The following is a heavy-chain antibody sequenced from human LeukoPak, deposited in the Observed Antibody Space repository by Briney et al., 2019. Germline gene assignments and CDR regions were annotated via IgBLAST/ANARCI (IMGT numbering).Heavy chain of an antibody. CDR2: ISWNSGSI. D-gene: IGHD6-6*01. CDR1: GFTFDDYA. Sequence: GGSLGLSCAASGFTFDDYAMHWVRQAPGKGLEWVSGISWNSGSIGYADSVKGRFTISRDNAKNSLYLQMNSLRAEDTALYYCAKDAGARPAGPLDYWGQGTLVTVSS. V-gene: IGHV3-9*01. J-gene: IGHJ4*02. CDR3: AKDAGARPAGPLDY.